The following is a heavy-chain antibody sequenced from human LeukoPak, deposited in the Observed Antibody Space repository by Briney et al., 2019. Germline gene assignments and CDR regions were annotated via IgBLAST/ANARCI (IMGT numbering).Heavy chain of an antibody. CDR2: INHSGST. Sequence: KPSETLSLTCAVYGGSFSGYYWSWIRQPPGKGLEWIGEINHSGSTNHNPSLKSRVTISVDTSKNQFSLKLSSVTAADTAVYYCARSGWDYWGQGTLVTVSS. CDR3: ARSGWDY. V-gene: IGHV4-34*01. CDR1: GGSFSGYY. J-gene: IGHJ4*02.